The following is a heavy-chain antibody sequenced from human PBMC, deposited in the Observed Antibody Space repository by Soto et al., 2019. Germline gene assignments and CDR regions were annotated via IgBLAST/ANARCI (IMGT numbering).Heavy chain of an antibody. D-gene: IGHD4-4*01. CDR3: ARARSYSNQYYYYYMDV. Sequence: GGSLRLSCAASGFTFSSYAMSWVRQAPGKGLEWVSAISGSGGSTYYADSVKGRFTISRDNSKNTLYLQMSRLRSDDTAVYYCARARSYSNQYYYYYMDVWGKGTTVTVSS. CDR2: ISGSGGST. V-gene: IGHV3-23*01. J-gene: IGHJ6*03. CDR1: GFTFSSYA.